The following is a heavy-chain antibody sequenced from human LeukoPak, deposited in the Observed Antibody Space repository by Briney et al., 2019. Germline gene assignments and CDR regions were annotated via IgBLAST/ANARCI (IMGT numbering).Heavy chain of an antibody. Sequence: ASVKVSCKASGYIFTSYSISWVRQAPGQGLEWMGWISAYNGDTNYVQKFQGRVTMTTDTSTSTAYMELKSLRSDDTAEYYCAREEGAPIAAANIWGLGTKVTVSS. CDR3: AREEGAPIAAANI. CDR2: ISAYNGDT. CDR1: GYIFTSYS. D-gene: IGHD6-13*01. V-gene: IGHV1-18*01. J-gene: IGHJ3*02.